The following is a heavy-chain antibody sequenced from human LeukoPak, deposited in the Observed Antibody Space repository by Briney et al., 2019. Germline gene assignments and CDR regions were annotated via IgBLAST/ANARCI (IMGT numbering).Heavy chain of an antibody. V-gene: IGHV3-30-3*01. D-gene: IGHD6-13*01. Sequence: PGRSLRLSCAASGFTFSSYAVHWVRQAPGKGLEWVAVISYDGSNKYYADSVKGRFTISRDNSKNTLYLQMNSLRAEDTAVYYCARGRIAAARWFNPWGQGTLVTVSS. J-gene: IGHJ5*02. CDR1: GFTFSSYA. CDR2: ISYDGSNK. CDR3: ARGRIAAARWFNP.